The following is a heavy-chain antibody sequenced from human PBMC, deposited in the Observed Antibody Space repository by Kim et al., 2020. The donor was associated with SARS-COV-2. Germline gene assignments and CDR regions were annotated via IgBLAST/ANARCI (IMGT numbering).Heavy chain of an antibody. Sequence: GGSLRLSCAASGFTFSSYCMHWVRQAPGKGLEWVAVISYDGSNKYYADSVKGRFTISRDNSKNTLYLQMNSLRAEDTAVYYCAKDPSTMIVVAYYFDYWGQGTLVTVSS. J-gene: IGHJ4*02. CDR3: AKDPSTMIVVAYYFDY. CDR1: GFTFSSYC. CDR2: ISYDGSNK. D-gene: IGHD3-22*01. V-gene: IGHV3-30*18.